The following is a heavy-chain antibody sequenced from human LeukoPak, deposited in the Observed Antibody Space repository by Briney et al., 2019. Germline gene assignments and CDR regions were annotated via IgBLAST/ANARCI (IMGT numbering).Heavy chain of an antibody. CDR3: ISSISGGSGQLGY. J-gene: IGHJ4*02. CDR2: ISSSGSTI. CDR1: GFTFSDYY. D-gene: IGHD3-10*01. Sequence: GGSLRLSCAASGFTFSDYYMSWIRQAPGKGLECVSYISSSGSTIYYADSVKGRFTISRDNAKNSLYLQMNSLRAEDTAVYYCISSISGGSGQLGYWGQGTLVTVSS. V-gene: IGHV3-11*01.